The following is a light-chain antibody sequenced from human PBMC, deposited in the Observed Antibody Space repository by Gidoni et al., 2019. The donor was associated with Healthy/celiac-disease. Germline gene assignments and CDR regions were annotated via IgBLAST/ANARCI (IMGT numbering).Light chain of an antibody. V-gene: IGKV3-11*01. Sequence: IVLTQSLATLSLAPGERATLSFRASQSVSSYLVWYQQKPGQAPRLLIYDATNRATGIPARFSGSGSGTDFTLTISSREREDFAVYYCQQRSNWPWTFGKGSKVEIK. CDR3: QQRSNWPWT. J-gene: IGKJ1*01. CDR2: DAT. CDR1: QSVSSY.